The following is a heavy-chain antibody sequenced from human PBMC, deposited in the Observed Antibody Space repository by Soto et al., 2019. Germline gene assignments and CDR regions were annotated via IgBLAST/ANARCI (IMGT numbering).Heavy chain of an antibody. CDR3: AKDQRIVVVVAALDY. V-gene: IGHV3-30*18. CDR1: GFTFSSFA. D-gene: IGHD2-15*01. CDR2: ISYDGSNK. J-gene: IGHJ4*02. Sequence: GGSLRLSCAASGFTFSSFAMHWVRQAPVKGLEWVAVISYDGSNKYYADSVKGRFTISRDNSKNTLYLQMNSLRAEDTAVYYCAKDQRIVVVVAALDYWGQGTLVTVSS.